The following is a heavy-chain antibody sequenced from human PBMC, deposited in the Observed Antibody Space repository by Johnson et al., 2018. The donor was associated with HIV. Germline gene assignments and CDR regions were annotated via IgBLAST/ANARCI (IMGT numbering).Heavy chain of an antibody. CDR1: GFTFSSYA. D-gene: IGHD3-22*01. CDR3: ARRTDYYDSSGYRGGAM. Sequence: QVQLVESGGGVVQPGRSLRLSCAASGFTFSSYAMHWVRQAPGKGLEWVAVISYDGSNKYYADSVKGRFTISRDNAKNSPYLQMNSLRAEDTALYYCARRTDYYDSSGYRGGAMWG. J-gene: IGHJ1*01. V-gene: IGHV3-30*04. CDR2: ISYDGSNK.